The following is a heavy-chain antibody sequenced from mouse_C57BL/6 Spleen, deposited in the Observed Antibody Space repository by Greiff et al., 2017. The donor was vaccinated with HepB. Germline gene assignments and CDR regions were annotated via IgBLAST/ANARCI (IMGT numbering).Heavy chain of an antibody. CDR1: GFTFSSYA. Sequence: EVQLVESGGGLVKPGGSLKLSCAASGFTFSSYAMSWVRQTPEKRLEWVATISDGGSYTYYPDNVKGRFTISRDNAKNNLYLQMRHLKSEDTAMYYCARDGLGRRAMDYWGQGTSVTVSS. D-gene: IGHD4-1*01. CDR2: ISDGGSYT. CDR3: ARDGLGRRAMDY. J-gene: IGHJ4*01. V-gene: IGHV5-4*01.